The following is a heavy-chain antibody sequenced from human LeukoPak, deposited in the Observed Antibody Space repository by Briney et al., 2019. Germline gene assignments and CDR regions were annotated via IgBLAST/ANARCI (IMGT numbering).Heavy chain of an antibody. CDR3: ARVFRGIQLWSSSSFDY. CDR1: GGSISSGGYY. CDR2: IYYSGST. D-gene: IGHD5-18*01. V-gene: IGHV4-31*03. J-gene: IGHJ4*02. Sequence: SQTLSLTCTVSGGSISSGGYYWSWIRQHPGKGLEWIGYIYYSGSTYYNPSLKSRVTISVDTSKNQFSLKLSSVTAADTAVYYCARVFRGIQLWSSSSFDYWGQGTLVTVSS.